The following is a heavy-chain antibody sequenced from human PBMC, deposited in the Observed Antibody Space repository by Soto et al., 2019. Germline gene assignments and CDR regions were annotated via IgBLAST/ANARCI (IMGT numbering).Heavy chain of an antibody. J-gene: IGHJ4*02. CDR3: ASSGYSGYDPLRFSLPHPDY. CDR1: GFTFSSYW. CDR2: IKQDGSEK. Sequence: GGSLRLSCAASGFTFSSYWMSWVRQAPGKGLEWVANIKQDGSEKYYVDSVKGRFTISRDNAKNSLYLQMNSLRAEDTAVYYCASSGYSGYDPLRFSLPHPDYWGQGTLVTVSS. D-gene: IGHD5-12*01. V-gene: IGHV3-7*01.